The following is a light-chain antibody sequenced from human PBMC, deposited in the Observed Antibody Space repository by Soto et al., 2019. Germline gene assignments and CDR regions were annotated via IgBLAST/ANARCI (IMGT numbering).Light chain of an antibody. V-gene: IGLV2-11*01. J-gene: IGLJ1*01. CDR3: SSYSRRSTYV. CDR1: SSDVGAYIY. Sequence: QSALTQPRSVSGSPGQSVTFSCTGTSSDVGAYIYVSWYQQHPGKAPKLIIYDVIKRPSGVPDRFSGSKSGNTASLTISGLQAEDEADYFCSSYSRRSTYVFGTGTKVTVL. CDR2: DVI.